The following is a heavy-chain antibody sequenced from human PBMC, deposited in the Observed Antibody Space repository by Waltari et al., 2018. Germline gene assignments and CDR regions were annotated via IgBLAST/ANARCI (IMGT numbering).Heavy chain of an antibody. V-gene: IGHV5-51*01. CDR3: ARSDCTRGSCYGTFDN. Sequence: EVQLVQSGVEVKKPGESLKISCKGSGYSFSSYWIGWVRHRPGKGLEWMGFIYPGDSETRYSPSFQGQVTISADKSISTAFLHWSSLKASDTATYYCARSDCTRGSCYGTFDNWGQGTLVIVSS. CDR2: IYPGDSET. D-gene: IGHD2-2*01. CDR1: GYSFSSYW. J-gene: IGHJ4*02.